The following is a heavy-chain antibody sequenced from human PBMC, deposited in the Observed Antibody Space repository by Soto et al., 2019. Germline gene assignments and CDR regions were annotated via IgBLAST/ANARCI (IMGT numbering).Heavy chain of an antibody. V-gene: IGHV3-30*18. CDR2: ISYDGSNK. D-gene: IGHD3-3*01. Sequence: GGSLRLSCAASGFTFSSYGMHWVRQDPGKGLEWVAVISYDGSNKYYADSVKGRFTISRDNSKNTLYLQMNSLRAEDTAVYYCAKKQAVYDFWSGYSNNWFDPWGQGTLVTVSS. J-gene: IGHJ5*02. CDR3: AKKQAVYDFWSGYSNNWFDP. CDR1: GFTFSSYG.